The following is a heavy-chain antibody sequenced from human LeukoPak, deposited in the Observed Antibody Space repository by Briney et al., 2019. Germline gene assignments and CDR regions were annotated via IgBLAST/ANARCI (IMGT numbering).Heavy chain of an antibody. J-gene: IGHJ4*02. CDR3: ASNPESYSSSGLDY. CDR2: VNPSSGTT. V-gene: IGHV1-46*01. Sequence: GASVMVSCKASGYTFTTYYMHWVRQAPGQGPEWMGIVNPSSGTTNYAQQLQGRVTMTRDTSTRTVYMELSSLRPEDTAVYYCASNPESYSSSGLDYWGQGTLVTVSS. D-gene: IGHD6-6*01. CDR1: GYTFTTYY.